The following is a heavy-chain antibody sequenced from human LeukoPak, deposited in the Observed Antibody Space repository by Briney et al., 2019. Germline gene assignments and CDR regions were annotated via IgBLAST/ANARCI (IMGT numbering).Heavy chain of an antibody. J-gene: IGHJ3*02. Sequence: GESLKISCQGSGFIYINYWIGWVRQMPGQGLGWMGLIYPSDSDTRYSPPFQGQVTISVDRSINTAYLQWSSLKASDTAMYYCVRRGFCSGDNCFSHAFDIWGQGTMVTVSS. CDR1: GFIYINYW. CDR3: VRRGFCSGDNCFSHAFDI. CDR2: IYPSDSDT. D-gene: IGHD2-15*01. V-gene: IGHV5-51*01.